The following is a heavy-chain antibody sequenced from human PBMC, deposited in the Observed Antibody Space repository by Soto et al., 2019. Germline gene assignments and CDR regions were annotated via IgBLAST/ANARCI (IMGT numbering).Heavy chain of an antibody. V-gene: IGHV3-30*03. CDR2: VSYDGSKK. J-gene: IGHJ5*02. CDR1: GFTFSSNG. CDR3: ARWVGGSMYDNSGKYES. Sequence: QVQLVESGGGVVQPGRSLRLTCAGSGFTFSSNGMHWVRQAPGKGLEWVALVSYDGSKKYYADSVKGRFTISRDISENTLYLQMNSLRAEDTAVYYCARWVGGSMYDNSGKYESWGQGTLVTVSS. D-gene: IGHD3-22*01.